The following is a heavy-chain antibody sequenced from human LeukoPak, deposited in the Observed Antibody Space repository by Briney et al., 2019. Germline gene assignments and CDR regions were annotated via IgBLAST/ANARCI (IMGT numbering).Heavy chain of an antibody. CDR3: AKDGAWLRFDD. CDR1: GFTFSSYG. CDR2: ISGSGGST. D-gene: IGHD5-12*01. J-gene: IGHJ4*02. V-gene: IGHV3-23*01. Sequence: PGGSLRLPCAASGFTFSSYGMSWVRQAPGKGLEWVSAISGSGGSTYYADSVKGRFTISRDNSKNTLYLQMQNLRAEDTAVYYCAKDGAWLRFDDWGQGILVTVSS.